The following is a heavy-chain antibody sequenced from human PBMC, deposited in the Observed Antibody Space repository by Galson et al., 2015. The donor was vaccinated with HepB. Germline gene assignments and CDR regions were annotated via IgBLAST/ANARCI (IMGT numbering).Heavy chain of an antibody. Sequence: SLRLSCAASGFTFSSYAMHWVRQAPGKGLEYVSAISSNGGSTYYADSVKGRFTISRDNSKNTLYLQMSSLRAEDTAVYYCVKEGAVVRGGPFDYWGQGTLVTVSS. J-gene: IGHJ4*02. CDR2: ISSNGGST. D-gene: IGHD3-10*01. CDR3: VKEGAVVRGGPFDY. CDR1: GFTFSSYA. V-gene: IGHV3-64D*06.